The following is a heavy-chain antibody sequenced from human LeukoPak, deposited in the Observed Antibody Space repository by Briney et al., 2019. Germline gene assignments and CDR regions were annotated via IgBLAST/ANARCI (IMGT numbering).Heavy chain of an antibody. CDR3: ARLTVAGLNVDY. CDR2: IYSGGST. D-gene: IGHD6-19*01. CDR1: GFSFSSYN. J-gene: IGHJ4*02. Sequence: SGGPLRLSCAASGFSFSSYNMNWVRQAPGKGLEWVSVIYSGGSTYYADSVKGRFTISRHNSKNTLYLQMNSLRAEDTAVYYCARLTVAGLNVDYWGQGTLVTVSS. V-gene: IGHV3-53*04.